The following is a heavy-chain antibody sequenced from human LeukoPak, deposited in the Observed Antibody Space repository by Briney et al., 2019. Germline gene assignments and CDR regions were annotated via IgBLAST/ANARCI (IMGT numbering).Heavy chain of an antibody. CDR3: AKHLSGITGYTYGRGIDY. Sequence: GGSLRLSCVASGFIFSNYGMHWARQAPGKGLEWLAFIRFDGSNQYYADSVKGRFTISRDNSENTLFLQMNSLRPEDTAMYYCAKHLSGITGYTYGRGIDYWGQGTLFTVSS. V-gene: IGHV3-30*02. J-gene: IGHJ4*02. D-gene: IGHD5-18*01. CDR1: GFIFSNYG. CDR2: IRFDGSNQ.